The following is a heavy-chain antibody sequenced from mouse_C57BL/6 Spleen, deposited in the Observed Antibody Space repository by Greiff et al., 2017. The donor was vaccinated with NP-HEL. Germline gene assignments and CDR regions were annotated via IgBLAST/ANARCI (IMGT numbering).Heavy chain of an antibody. CDR3: ARPNYYGSSSYWYFDV. D-gene: IGHD1-1*01. CDR2: IYWDDDK. V-gene: IGHV8-12*01. J-gene: IGHJ1*03. CDR1: GFSLSTSGMG. Sequence: QVTLKVSGPGILQSSQTLSLTCSFSGFSLSTSGMGVSWIRQPSGKGLEWLAHIYWDDDKRYHPSLKSRLTISKDTSRNQVFLKITSVDTADTATYYCARPNYYGSSSYWYFDVWGTVTTVTVSS.